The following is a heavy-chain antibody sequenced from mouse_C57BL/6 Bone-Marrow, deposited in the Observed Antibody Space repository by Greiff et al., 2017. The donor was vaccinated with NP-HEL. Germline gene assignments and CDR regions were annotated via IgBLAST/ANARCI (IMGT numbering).Heavy chain of an antibody. CDR3: TNPYYGSSLYFDY. Sequence: VQLQQSGAELVRPGASVKLSCTASGFNIKDDYMHWVKQRPEQGLEWIGWIDPENGDTEYASKFQGKATITADTSSNTAYLQLSSLTSEDTAVYYCTNPYYGSSLYFDYWGQGTTLTVSS. V-gene: IGHV14-4*01. CDR1: GFNIKDDY. J-gene: IGHJ2*01. D-gene: IGHD1-1*01. CDR2: IDPENGDT.